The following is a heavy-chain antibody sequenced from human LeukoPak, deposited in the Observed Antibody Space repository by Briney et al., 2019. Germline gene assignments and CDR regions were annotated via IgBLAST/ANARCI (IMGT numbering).Heavy chain of an antibody. CDR3: AKDVSLGFCSGGSCPAHFDH. D-gene: IGHD2-15*01. CDR1: GFTFDDYA. Sequence: GGSLRLSCAASGFTFDDYAMHWVRQAPGKGLEWVSGISWNSGSIVYVDSVKGRFTISRDNAKNSLYLQMDSLRPEDMALYYCAKDVSLGFCSGGSCPAHFDHWGQGTLVTVSS. V-gene: IGHV3-9*03. J-gene: IGHJ4*02. CDR2: ISWNSGSI.